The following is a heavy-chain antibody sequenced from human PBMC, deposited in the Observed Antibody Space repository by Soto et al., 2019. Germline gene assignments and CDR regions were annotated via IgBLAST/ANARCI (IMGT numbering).Heavy chain of an antibody. V-gene: IGHV3-23*01. CDR2: IDGSGRNT. J-gene: IGHJ4*02. Sequence: GGSLRLSCAASGFTFSSYAMSWVRQAPGRGLEWVSGIDGSGRNTYYADSVKGRFTISRDNSKNTLSVQMNGLRVEDTALYYCAKDGGSVCSGGTCYFQAPDYWGQGTLVTVSS. CDR1: GFTFSSYA. CDR3: AKDGGSVCSGGTCYFQAPDY. D-gene: IGHD2-15*01.